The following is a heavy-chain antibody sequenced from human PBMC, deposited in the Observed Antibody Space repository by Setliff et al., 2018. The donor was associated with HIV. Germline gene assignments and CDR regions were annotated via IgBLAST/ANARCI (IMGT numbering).Heavy chain of an antibody. CDR1: GGTFSSYA. CDR2: IIPIFGTT. CDR3: ARLYYYGSGSYPWYFDY. D-gene: IGHD3-10*01. V-gene: IGHV1-69*13. Sequence: SVKVSCKASGGTFSSYAISWVRQAPGQGLEWMGEIIPIFGTTNYAQKFQGRVTITADASTSTAYMELSSLRSEDTAVYYCARLYYYGSGSYPWYFDYWGQGTLVTVSS. J-gene: IGHJ4*02.